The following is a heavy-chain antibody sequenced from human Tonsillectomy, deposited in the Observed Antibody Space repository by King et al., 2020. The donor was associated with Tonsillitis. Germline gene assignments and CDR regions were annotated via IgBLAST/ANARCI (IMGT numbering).Heavy chain of an antibody. CDR1: GTSVSYSY. J-gene: IGHJ5*01. Sequence: LQLQESGPGLVKPSETLSLTCTVSGTSVSYSYWSWIRQSPERGLEWIGYSYYDETTSYNPSLVGRVTVSVAPSKNQFYLKLTSVTAADTAVYYCARARTRPNSCFEYGGDGIRVTVPA. V-gene: IGHV4-59*02. CDR3: ARARTRPNSCFEY. CDR2: SYYDETT. D-gene: IGHD1-14*01.